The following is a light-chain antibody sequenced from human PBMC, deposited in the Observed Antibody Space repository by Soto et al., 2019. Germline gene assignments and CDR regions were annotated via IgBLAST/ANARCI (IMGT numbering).Light chain of an antibody. CDR2: AAS. V-gene: IGKV3D-20*02. J-gene: IGKJ5*01. Sequence: EIVMTQSPASLSVTPGERVTLSCRASQSVNRQVLWYQHRPGQAPRLLIYAASSRATGIPDRFSGSGSGTDFTLTISSLEPEDFAFYYCQQRSNSITFGQGTRLEIK. CDR3: QQRSNSIT. CDR1: QSVNRQV.